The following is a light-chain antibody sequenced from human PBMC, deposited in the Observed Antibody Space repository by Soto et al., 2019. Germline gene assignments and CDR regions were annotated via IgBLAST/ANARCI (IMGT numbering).Light chain of an antibody. Sequence: DIQVTQSPSSLSASAGDRVTITCRASQSISNHLNWYQQKPGKAPKLLIYAASSLQSGVPSRFSGSGSGTDFTLTITSRQPEAFEIYDCQHSYIRSEGYTFGQGTKLEIK. V-gene: IGKV1-39*01. CDR2: AAS. CDR3: QHSYIRSEGYT. CDR1: QSISNH. J-gene: IGKJ2*01.